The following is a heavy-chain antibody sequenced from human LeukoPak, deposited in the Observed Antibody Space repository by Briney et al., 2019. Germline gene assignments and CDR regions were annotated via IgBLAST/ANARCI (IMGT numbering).Heavy chain of an antibody. CDR2: ISAYNGNT. CDR3: ARVKLPYYDFWSGYWYFDY. CDR1: GYTFTSYG. D-gene: IGHD3-3*01. J-gene: IGHJ4*02. V-gene: IGHV1-18*01. Sequence: ASVKVSCKASGYTFTSYGISWVRQAPGQGLEWMGWISAYNGNTNYAQKLQGRVTITTDTSTSTAYMELRSLRSDDTAVYYCARVKLPYYDFWSGYWYFDYWGQGTLVTVSS.